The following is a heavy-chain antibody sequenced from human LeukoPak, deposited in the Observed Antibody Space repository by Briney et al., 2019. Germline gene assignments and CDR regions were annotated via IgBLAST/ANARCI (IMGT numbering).Heavy chain of an antibody. V-gene: IGHV3-33*06. CDR1: GFTFSSYG. J-gene: IGHJ5*02. D-gene: IGHD6-6*01. Sequence: PGRSLRLSCAASGFTFSSYGMHWVRQAPGKGLEWVAVIWYDGSNKYYADSLKGRFTISRDNSKNKLYLQMNILRVEDTAVYYCAKDRYPYSSSSVHWFDPWGQGTLVTVSS. CDR2: IWYDGSNK. CDR3: AKDRYPYSSSSVHWFDP.